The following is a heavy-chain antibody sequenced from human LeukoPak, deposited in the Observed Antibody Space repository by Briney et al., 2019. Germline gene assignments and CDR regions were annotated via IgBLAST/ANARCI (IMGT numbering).Heavy chain of an antibody. CDR1: GGSISSYY. D-gene: IGHD1-14*01. CDR3: ARHGTISSESYFDY. J-gene: IGHJ4*02. V-gene: IGHV4-59*08. Sequence: SETLSLTCTVSGGSISSYYWSWIRQPPGKGLEWIGYIHNSGRPNYNPSLKSRVTGFVDTSKNQVSLRLSSVTAADTAVYYCARHGTISSESYFDYWGQGALVTVSS. CDR2: IHNSGRP.